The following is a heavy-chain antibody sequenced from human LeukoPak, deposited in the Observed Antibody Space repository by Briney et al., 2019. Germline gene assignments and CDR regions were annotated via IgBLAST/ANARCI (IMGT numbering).Heavy chain of an antibody. Sequence: PGGSLRLSCAASGFRFSSYGMHWVRQAPGKGLEWVAFIRFDGDIKYYGEAVKGRFTISRNSAENKVFLQMDNLRAEDTAVYFCARSVSYMDVWGQGTTVTVSS. D-gene: IGHD4-17*01. CDR3: ARSVSYMDV. V-gene: IGHV3-33*08. CDR2: IRFDGDIK. J-gene: IGHJ6*03. CDR1: GFRFSSYG.